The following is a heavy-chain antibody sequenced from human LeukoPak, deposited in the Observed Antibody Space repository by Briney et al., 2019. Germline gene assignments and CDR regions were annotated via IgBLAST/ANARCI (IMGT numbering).Heavy chain of an antibody. CDR3: ARDEGIAAAGTWAHVY. Sequence: GRSLRLSCAASGFTFSSYAMHWVRQAPGKGLEWVAVISYDGSNKYYADSVKGRFTIPRDNSKNTLYLQMNSLRAEDTAVYYCARDEGIAAAGTWAHVYWGQGTLVTVSS. D-gene: IGHD6-13*01. CDR1: GFTFSSYA. V-gene: IGHV3-30*04. CDR2: ISYDGSNK. J-gene: IGHJ4*02.